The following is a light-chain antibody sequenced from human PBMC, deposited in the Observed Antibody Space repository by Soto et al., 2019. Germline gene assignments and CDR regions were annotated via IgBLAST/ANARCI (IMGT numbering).Light chain of an antibody. Sequence: IQMTQSPSSLSASVGDRVTITCQASQDISKNLYWYQQKTGKDPKLLIYDASSLQTGGPSRFSGSASATHFTFTINSLQPEDIATYFCQQYDNLLPITFGQGTRLEIK. CDR1: QDISKN. CDR3: QQYDNLLPIT. V-gene: IGKV1-33*01. CDR2: DAS. J-gene: IGKJ5*01.